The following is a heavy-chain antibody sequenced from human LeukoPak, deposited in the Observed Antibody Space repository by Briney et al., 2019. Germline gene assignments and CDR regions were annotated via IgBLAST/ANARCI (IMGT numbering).Heavy chain of an antibody. Sequence: SETLSLTCEVYSGSLSGYVWSWIRQSPEKGLEWIGEISHSGSIKYNPSLKSRVTISVDTSKNQFSLKLSSVTAADTAVYYCARVDYYDSSGYYYAFDYWGQGTLVTVSS. V-gene: IGHV4-34*01. CDR2: ISHSGSI. D-gene: IGHD3-22*01. J-gene: IGHJ4*02. CDR3: ARVDYYDSSGYYYAFDY. CDR1: SGSLSGYV.